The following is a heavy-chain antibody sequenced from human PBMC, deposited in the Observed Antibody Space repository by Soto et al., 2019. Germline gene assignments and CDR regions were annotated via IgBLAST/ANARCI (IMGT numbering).Heavy chain of an antibody. D-gene: IGHD4-4*01. V-gene: IGHV5-51*01. CDR2: IFPRDFDV. Sequence: GESLNTSCQNSGYTFTNYWIAWVRQMPGGGLGWLGLIFPRDFDVRYSASFEGQVTISCDRSTATAFLQLRSLEASDSALYFCARLVPLLQPIDSWGQGTPVTVSS. CDR3: ARLVPLLQPIDS. CDR1: GYTFTNYW. J-gene: IGHJ5*01.